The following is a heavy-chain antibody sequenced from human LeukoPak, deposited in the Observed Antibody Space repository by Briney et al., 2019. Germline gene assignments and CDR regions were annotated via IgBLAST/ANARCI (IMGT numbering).Heavy chain of an antibody. Sequence: GGSLRLSCAASGFTFSSYSMNWVRQAPGKGLEWVSSISSSSSYIYYADSVKGRFTISRDNAKNSLYLQMNSLRAEDTAVYYCARAVKNCSGGSCYRYFDYWGQGTLVTVSS. CDR3: ARAVKNCSGGSCYRYFDY. J-gene: IGHJ4*02. D-gene: IGHD2-15*01. V-gene: IGHV3-21*01. CDR1: GFTFSSYS. CDR2: ISSSSSYI.